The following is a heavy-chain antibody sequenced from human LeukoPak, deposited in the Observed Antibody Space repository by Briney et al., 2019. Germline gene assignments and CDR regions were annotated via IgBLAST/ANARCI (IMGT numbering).Heavy chain of an antibody. Sequence: PGVSLRLSCAASGFTFSSYAMHWVRQAPGKGLEWVAVISYDGSNKYYADSVKGRFTISRDNSKNTLYLQMNSLRAEDTAVYYCARDRHITMVRGVIIDYWGQGTLVTVSS. D-gene: IGHD3-10*01. CDR2: ISYDGSNK. CDR3: ARDRHITMVRGVIIDY. CDR1: GFTFSSYA. V-gene: IGHV3-30-3*01. J-gene: IGHJ4*02.